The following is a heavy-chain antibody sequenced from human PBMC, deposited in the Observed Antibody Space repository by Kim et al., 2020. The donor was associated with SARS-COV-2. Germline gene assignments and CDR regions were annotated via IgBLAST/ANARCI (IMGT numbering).Heavy chain of an antibody. CDR1: GFTFSDFA. CDR2: ISDYANNK. J-gene: IGHJ3*01. V-gene: IGHV3-30*04. Sequence: GGSLRLSCAASGFTFSDFAFHWVRQAPGKGLEWVAVISDYANNKYDAESVKGRFTISRDNSKNTLYLQMNSLRAEDTAVYYCARGGYSSSWSIGEAFDFWGQGTMVTVSS. CDR3: ARGGYSSSWSIGEAFDF. D-gene: IGHD6-13*01.